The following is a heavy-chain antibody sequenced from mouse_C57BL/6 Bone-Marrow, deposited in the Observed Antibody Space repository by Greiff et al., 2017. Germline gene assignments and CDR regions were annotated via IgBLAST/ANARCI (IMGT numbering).Heavy chain of an antibody. Sequence: EVKVVESGGGLVKPGGSLKLSCAASGFTFSSYAMSWVRQTPEKRLEWVATISDGGSYTYYPDNVKGRFTISRDNAKNNLYLQMSHLKSEDTAMYYCAREDYGNYPYYFDYWGQGTTLTVSS. CDR3: AREDYGNYPYYFDY. J-gene: IGHJ2*01. V-gene: IGHV5-4*01. CDR1: GFTFSSYA. CDR2: ISDGGSYT. D-gene: IGHD2-1*01.